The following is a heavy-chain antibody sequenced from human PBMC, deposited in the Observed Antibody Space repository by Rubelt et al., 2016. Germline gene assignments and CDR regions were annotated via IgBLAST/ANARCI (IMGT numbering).Heavy chain of an antibody. D-gene: IGHD6-6*01. V-gene: IGHV4-39*01. Sequence: QLQLQESGPGLVKPSETLSLTCTVSGGSISSSSYYWGWIRQPPGKGLEWIGSIYYSGSTYYNPSLKSRVTISVDTSKNQFSLELSSVTAADTAVYYCARHEYSSPPGDYWGQGTLVTVSS. CDR3: ARHEYSSPPGDY. CDR2: IYYSGST. J-gene: IGHJ4*02. CDR1: GGSISSSSYY.